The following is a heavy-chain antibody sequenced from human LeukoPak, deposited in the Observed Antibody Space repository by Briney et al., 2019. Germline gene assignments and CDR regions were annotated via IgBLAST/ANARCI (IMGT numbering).Heavy chain of an antibody. CDR3: AADSSGYYQSYYFDH. D-gene: IGHD3-22*01. V-gene: IGHV5-51*01. Sequence: GESLKISCKGSGYSFTSYWIGWVRQMPGKGLEWMGIIYPGDSDTRYSPSFQGQVTISADKSISTAYLQWSSLKASDTAMYYCAADSSGYYQSYYFDHWGQGTLVTVSS. CDR2: IYPGDSDT. J-gene: IGHJ4*02. CDR1: GYSFTSYW.